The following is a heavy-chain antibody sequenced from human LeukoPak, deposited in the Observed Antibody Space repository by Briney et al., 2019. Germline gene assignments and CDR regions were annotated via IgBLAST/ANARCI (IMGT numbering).Heavy chain of an antibody. CDR1: GFSLSTSGVG. V-gene: IGHV2-5*02. Sequence: SGPTLAHPTQTLTLTCTFSGFSLSTSGVGVGWIRQPPGKALESLALIYWDDDKRYSPSLKRGLTITKDTSKNQVVLTMTNMDPVDTATYYCAHRGAAAYSYGPPFDYWGQGTLVTVSS. J-gene: IGHJ4*02. D-gene: IGHD5-18*01. CDR2: IYWDDDK. CDR3: AHRGAAAYSYGPPFDY.